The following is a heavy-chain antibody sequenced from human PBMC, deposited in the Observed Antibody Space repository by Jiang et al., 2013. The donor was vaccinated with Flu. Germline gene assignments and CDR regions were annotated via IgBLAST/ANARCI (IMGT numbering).Heavy chain of an antibody. CDR1: GYTFTSYA. D-gene: IGHD3-22*01. V-gene: IGHV7-4-1*02. Sequence: QSGSELKKPGASVKVSCKASGYTFTSYAMNWVRQAPGQGLEWMGWINTNTGNPTYAQGFTGRFVFSLDTSVSTAYLQISSLKAEDTAVYYCARDQVLDRKWLFVYFDYWGQGTLVTVSS. CDR2: INTNTGNP. CDR3: ARDQVLDRKWLFVYFDY. J-gene: IGHJ4*02.